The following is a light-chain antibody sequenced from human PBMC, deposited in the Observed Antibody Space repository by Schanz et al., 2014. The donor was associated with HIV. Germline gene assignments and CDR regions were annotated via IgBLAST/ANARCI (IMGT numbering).Light chain of an antibody. CDR1: SSNIGAGFD. Sequence: QSVLTQPPSVSGAPGQTVTISCTGSSSNIGAGFDLHWYQHLPGTAPKLLIYGNSNRPSGVPDRFSGSKSGTSASLAITGLQAEDEADYYCSSFAGSNIPWVFGGGTKETVL. V-gene: IGLV1-40*01. CDR2: GNS. CDR3: SSFAGSNIPWV. J-gene: IGLJ3*02.